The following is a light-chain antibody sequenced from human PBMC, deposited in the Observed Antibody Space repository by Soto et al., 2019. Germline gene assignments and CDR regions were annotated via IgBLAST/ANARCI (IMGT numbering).Light chain of an antibody. CDR1: SSDIGNNY. CDR2: DNN. CDR3: GTWDSSLSVVV. J-gene: IGLJ3*02. V-gene: IGLV1-51*01. Sequence: QSVLTQPPSVSAAPGQRVTISCSGSSSDIGNNYVSWYQQPPGTAPKLFIYDNNKRPSGIPDRFSGSKSGTSATLGITGLQTGDEADYYCGTWDSSLSVVVFGGGTKLTVL.